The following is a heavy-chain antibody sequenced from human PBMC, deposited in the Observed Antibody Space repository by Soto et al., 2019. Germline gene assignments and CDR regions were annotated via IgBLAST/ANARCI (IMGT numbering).Heavy chain of an antibody. CDR3: ATLGGYNYEDGFDY. CDR1: GDSIRSSSY. V-gene: IGHV4-38-2*02. CDR2: IYSTGNT. J-gene: IGHJ4*02. D-gene: IGHD5-12*01. Sequence: SETLSLTCTVSGDSIRSSSYWGWIRQPPGKGLEWIGSIYSTGNTYYNPSLNSQVTISVDTSKNQFSLKLSSVTAADTAVYYCATLGGYNYEDGFDYWGQGTLVTVSS.